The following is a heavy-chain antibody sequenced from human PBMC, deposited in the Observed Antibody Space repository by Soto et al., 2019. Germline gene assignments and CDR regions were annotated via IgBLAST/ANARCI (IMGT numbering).Heavy chain of an antibody. J-gene: IGHJ4*02. Sequence: PSETLSLTCAVSCGSLRGHYWSWIRHPPEKGLEWIGEINHGGVTNYNPTLKSRVSISRDASKNQFSLRLSSMTAADSAVYFCARAAVKLGATLFDSWGQGTLVTVSS. D-gene: IGHD1-26*01. V-gene: IGHV4-34*01. CDR1: CGSLRGHY. CDR2: INHGGVT. CDR3: ARAAVKLGATLFDS.